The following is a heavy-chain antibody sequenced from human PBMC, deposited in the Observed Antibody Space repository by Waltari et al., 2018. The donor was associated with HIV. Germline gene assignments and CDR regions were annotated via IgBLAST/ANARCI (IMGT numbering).Heavy chain of an antibody. CDR3: ARYCSGGNCYSAFDI. V-gene: IGHV3-21*01. Sequence: EVQLLDSGGGLVKPGGSLTLSCAASEFTFSHYGMNWVRQAPGKGLDWFSTISSSSTYVYYADSVKGRFTISRDNAKNSLSLQMNSLKAEDTAVYYCARYCSGGNCYSAFDIWGQGTMDTVSS. D-gene: IGHD2-15*01. CDR1: EFTFSHYG. J-gene: IGHJ3*02. CDR2: ISSSSTYV.